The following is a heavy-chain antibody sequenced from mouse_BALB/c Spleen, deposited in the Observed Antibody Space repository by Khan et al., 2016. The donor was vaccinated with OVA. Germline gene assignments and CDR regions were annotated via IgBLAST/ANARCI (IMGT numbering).Heavy chain of an antibody. CDR3: ARTARIKY. Sequence: EVQLVESGPGLVKPSQSLSLTCTVTGYSITSGYGWNWIRQFPGNKLEWMGYITYSGSHNYNPSLKRRISLTRDTSKNQVCLQVNSVTTEDTATYYCARTARIKYWGQGTTLTVSS. V-gene: IGHV3-1*02. D-gene: IGHD1-2*01. CDR1: GYSITSGYG. CDR2: ITYSGSH. J-gene: IGHJ2*01.